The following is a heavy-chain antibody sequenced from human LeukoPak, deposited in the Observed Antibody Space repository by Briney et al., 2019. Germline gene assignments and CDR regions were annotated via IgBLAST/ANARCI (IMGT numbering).Heavy chain of an antibody. CDR1: GYTFSDYY. J-gene: IGHJ4*02. CDR2: INPNSGVT. D-gene: IGHD5-18*01. V-gene: IGHV1-2*02. CDR3: ARETRYSYNFFAIDY. Sequence: ASVTVSCKAFGYTFSDYYMHWVRQAPGQGLEWMGWINPNSGVTSYSQKFQGRVSMTRDTSISTVYMELSRLRSDDTAVYYCARETRYSYNFFAIDYWGQGTLVTVSS.